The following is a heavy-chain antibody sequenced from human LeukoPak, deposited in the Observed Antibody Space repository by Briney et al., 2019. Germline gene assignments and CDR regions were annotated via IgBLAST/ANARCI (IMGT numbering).Heavy chain of an antibody. Sequence: GGSLRVSYAASGFNITTYYMNWVRQAPGKGLEWVSSISRSSSYIYYADSVKGRFTISRDNAKNSLYLQMNSLRAEDTAVYYCARDRVAVAGTPIDFWGQGTLVTVSS. CDR1: GFNITTYY. CDR3: ARDRVAVAGTPIDF. V-gene: IGHV3-21*01. J-gene: IGHJ4*02. CDR2: ISRSSSYI. D-gene: IGHD6-19*01.